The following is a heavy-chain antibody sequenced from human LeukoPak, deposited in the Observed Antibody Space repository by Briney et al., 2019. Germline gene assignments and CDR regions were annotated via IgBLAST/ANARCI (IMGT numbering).Heavy chain of an antibody. V-gene: IGHV3-48*01. CDR3: ATYPAAIRYYFDY. CDR1: GFTFSSYS. Sequence: QPGGSLRLSCAASGFTFSSYSMNWVRQAPGKGLEWVSYISSSSSTIYYADSVKGRFTISRDNAKNSLYLQMNSLRAEDTAVYYCATYPAAIRYYFDYWGQGTLVTVSS. CDR2: ISSSSSTI. D-gene: IGHD2-2*02. J-gene: IGHJ4*02.